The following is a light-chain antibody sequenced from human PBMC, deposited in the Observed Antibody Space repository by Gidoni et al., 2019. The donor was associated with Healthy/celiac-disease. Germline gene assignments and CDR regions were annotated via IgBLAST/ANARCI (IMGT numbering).Light chain of an antibody. J-gene: IGKJ1*01. V-gene: IGKV1-5*03. CDR2: KAS. CDR1: QSISSW. CDR3: QQYNNYPPWT. Sequence: DTQMTQSPSTLSASVGDRVTITCRASQSISSWLAWYQQKPGKAPKLLIYKASSLESGVPSRFSGGGSGTEFTLTISSLQPDDFATYYCQQYNNYPPWTFGQGTKVEIK.